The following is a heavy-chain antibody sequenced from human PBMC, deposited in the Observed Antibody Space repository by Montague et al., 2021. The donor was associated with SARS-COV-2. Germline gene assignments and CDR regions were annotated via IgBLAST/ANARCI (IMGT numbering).Heavy chain of an antibody. D-gene: IGHD1-26*01. CDR2: IFHTGRI. V-gene: IGHV4-4*02. J-gene: IGHJ4*02. CDR3: ERKGRGRSDLAY. CDR1: GDSISTDNW. Sequence: SETLSLTCVVFGDSISTDNWRTWFRLPPGEGLEWVGEIFHTGRIKYKPSLKSRVSRSVDKSWNQFVSRVTAVTAADAVIYYCERKGRGRSDLAYWGQGTMVTVSS.